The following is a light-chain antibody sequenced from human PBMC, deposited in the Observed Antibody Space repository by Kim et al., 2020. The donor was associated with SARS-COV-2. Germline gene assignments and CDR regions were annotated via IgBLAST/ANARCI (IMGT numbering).Light chain of an antibody. Sequence: APGKTATITCGGDDIGTKSVHWYQQKPGQAPVLVIYYDTDRPSGIPERCSASNSGNTDNLTVSRVEAGDEADYYCQVWDSGSDQWVFGGGTQLTVL. V-gene: IGLV3-21*04. CDR2: YDT. CDR1: DIGTKS. J-gene: IGLJ3*02. CDR3: QVWDSGSDQWV.